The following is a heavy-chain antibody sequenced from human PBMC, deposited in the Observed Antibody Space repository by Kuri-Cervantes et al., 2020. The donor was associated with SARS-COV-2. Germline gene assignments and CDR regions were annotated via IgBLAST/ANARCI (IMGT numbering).Heavy chain of an antibody. CDR3: ARGGAGQWLTPFGY. V-gene: IGHV4-59*08. J-gene: IGHJ4*02. CDR1: GGSISSYY. D-gene: IGHD6-19*01. CDR2: IYYSGST. Sequence: GSLRLSCTVSGGSISSYYWSWIRQPPGKGLEWIGYIYYSGSTNYNPSLKSRVTISVDTSKDQFSLKLSSVTAADTAVYYCARGGAGQWLTPFGYWGQGTLVTVSS.